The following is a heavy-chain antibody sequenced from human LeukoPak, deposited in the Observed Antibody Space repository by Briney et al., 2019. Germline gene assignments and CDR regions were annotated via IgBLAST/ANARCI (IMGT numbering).Heavy chain of an antibody. CDR1: GYTFTSYG. CDR3: ARERLPTLIVGAIAFDI. V-gene: IGHV1-18*01. Sequence: ASVKVSCKASGYTFTSYGISWVRQAPGQGLEWMGWISAYNGNTNYAQKLQGRVTMTTDTSTSAAYMELRSLRSDDTAVYYCARERLPTLIVGAIAFDIWGQGTMVTVSS. D-gene: IGHD1-26*01. CDR2: ISAYNGNT. J-gene: IGHJ3*02.